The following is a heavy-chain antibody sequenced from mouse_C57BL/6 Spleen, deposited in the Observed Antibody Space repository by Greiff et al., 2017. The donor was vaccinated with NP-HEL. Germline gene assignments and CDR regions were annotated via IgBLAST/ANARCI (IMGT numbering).Heavy chain of an antibody. Sequence: EVKLVESGGGLVKPGGSLKLSCAASGFTFSDYGMHWVRQAPEKGLEWVAYISSGSSTIYYADTVKGRFTISRDNAKNTLFLQMTSLRSEDTAMYYCARPGSTMITSYYAMDYWGQGTSVTVSS. CDR3: ARPGSTMITSYYAMDY. CDR1: GFTFSDYG. D-gene: IGHD2-4*01. V-gene: IGHV5-17*01. CDR2: ISSGSSTI. J-gene: IGHJ4*01.